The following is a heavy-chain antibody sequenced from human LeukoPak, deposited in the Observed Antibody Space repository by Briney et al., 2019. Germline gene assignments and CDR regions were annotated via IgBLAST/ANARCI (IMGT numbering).Heavy chain of an antibody. CDR2: ISGSGAST. J-gene: IGHJ1*01. Sequence: GGSLRLSCAASGFTFSSYAMNWVRQAPGKGLEWVSTISGSGASTYYADSVEGRFTISRDNSKNTLYLQMNSLRAEDTAVYYCAKGDWFSVQHWGQGTLVTVSS. CDR3: AKGDWFSVQH. V-gene: IGHV3-23*01. D-gene: IGHD3-3*01. CDR1: GFTFSSYA.